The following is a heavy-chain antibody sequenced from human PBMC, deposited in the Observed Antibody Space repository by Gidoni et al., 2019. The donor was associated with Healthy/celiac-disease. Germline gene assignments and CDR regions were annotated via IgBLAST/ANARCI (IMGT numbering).Heavy chain of an antibody. Sequence: QVQLVESGGGVVQPGRSLRLSCPAAGVTFSSYGRHWVRQAPGKGLEWVAVISYDGSNKYYADSVNGRFTISRDNSKNTLYLQMNSLRAEDTAVYYCAKDQGQEVVVNLGYGMDVWGQGTTVTVSS. V-gene: IGHV3-30*18. J-gene: IGHJ6*02. CDR1: GVTFSSYG. CDR2: ISYDGSNK. CDR3: AKDQGQEVVVNLGYGMDV. D-gene: IGHD3-22*01.